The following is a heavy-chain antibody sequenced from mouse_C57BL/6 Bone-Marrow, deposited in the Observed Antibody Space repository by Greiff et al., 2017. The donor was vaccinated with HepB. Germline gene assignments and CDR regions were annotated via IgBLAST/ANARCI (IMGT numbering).Heavy chain of an antibody. CDR2: IYPGSGST. J-gene: IGHJ2*01. CDR3: AKGTITTVVGPFFDY. V-gene: IGHV1-55*01. CDR1: GYTFTSYW. Sequence: VQLQQPGAELVKPGASVKMSCKASGYTFTSYWITWVKQRPGQGLEWIGDIYPGSGSTNYNEKFKSKATLTVDTSSSTAYMQLSSLTSEDSAVYYCAKGTITTVVGPFFDYWGQGTTLTVSS. D-gene: IGHD1-1*01.